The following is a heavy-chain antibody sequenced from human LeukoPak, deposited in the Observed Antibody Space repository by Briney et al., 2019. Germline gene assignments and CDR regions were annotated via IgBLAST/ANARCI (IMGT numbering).Heavy chain of an antibody. D-gene: IGHD3-10*01. CDR2: IIPSGGST. V-gene: IGHV1-46*01. CDR3: AREAYGSGRRLGLDV. CDR1: GYTFTGYS. J-gene: IGHJ6*02. Sequence: ASVKVSCKASGYTFTGYSMHWVRQAPGQGLEWMGIIIPSGGSTTYAQKFLGRVTITRDTSTSTVDMDLSSLRSDDTAVYYCAREAYGSGRRLGLDVWGQGTTVTVSS.